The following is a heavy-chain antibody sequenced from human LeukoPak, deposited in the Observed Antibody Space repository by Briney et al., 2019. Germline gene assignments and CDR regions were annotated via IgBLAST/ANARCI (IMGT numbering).Heavy chain of an antibody. J-gene: IGHJ4*02. V-gene: IGHV4-30-2*01. CDR2: MYHSGST. D-gene: IGHD2-2*01. CDR1: GGSISSGGYY. Sequence: SETLSLTCAVSGGSISSGGYYWRWLRQPPGKGLEWIGYMYHSGSTYYNPSLKSRVTISVYRSKNQFSLKLSSVTAADTAVYYCAQGHVPAASLPAYWGQGTLVTVSS. CDR3: AQGHVPAASLPAY.